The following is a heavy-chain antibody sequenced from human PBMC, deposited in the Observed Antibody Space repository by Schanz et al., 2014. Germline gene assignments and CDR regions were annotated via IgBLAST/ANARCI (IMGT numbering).Heavy chain of an antibody. CDR2: INPNSGGT. D-gene: IGHD3-10*01. Sequence: QVQWVQSGADVKKPGTAVKVSCKASEYTFTRHYMHWVRQAPGQGLEWMGRINPNSGGTNFAQKFQGRVTVTRDTSISTAYMELGSLRFDDTAVYYCAREGTIIRGLTGWFDPWGQGTLVTVSS. J-gene: IGHJ5*02. V-gene: IGHV1-2*06. CDR3: AREGTIIRGLTGWFDP. CDR1: EYTFTRHY.